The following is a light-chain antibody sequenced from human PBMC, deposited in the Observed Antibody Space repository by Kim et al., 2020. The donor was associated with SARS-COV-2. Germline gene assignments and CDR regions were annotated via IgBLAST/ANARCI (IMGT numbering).Light chain of an antibody. CDR2: GKN. CDR3: NSRDSNDNVV. Sequence: ALGRTVRITCQGGSLRSYYATWFQPEPGQAPVLVIYGKNNRPSGNPDRFSGSSSGNTASLTITGTQAGDEADYYCNSRDSNDNVVFGGGTQLTVL. V-gene: IGLV3-19*01. J-gene: IGLJ2*01. CDR1: SLRSYY.